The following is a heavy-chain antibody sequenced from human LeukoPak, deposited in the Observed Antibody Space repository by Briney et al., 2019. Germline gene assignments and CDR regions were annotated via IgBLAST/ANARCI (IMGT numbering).Heavy chain of an antibody. CDR2: IKQDGSEK. V-gene: IGHV3-7*01. CDR1: GFTFSSYW. J-gene: IGHJ6*03. CDR3: ARDASSSSPYYYYMDV. Sequence: TGGSLRLSCAAPGFTFSSYWMSWVRQAPGKGLEWVANIKQDGSEKYYVDSVKGRFTISRDNAKNSLYLQMNSLRAEDTAVYYCARDASSSSPYYYYMDVWGKGTTVTVSS. D-gene: IGHD6-6*01.